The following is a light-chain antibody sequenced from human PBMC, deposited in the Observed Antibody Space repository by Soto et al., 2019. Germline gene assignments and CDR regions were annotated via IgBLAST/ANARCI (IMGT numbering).Light chain of an antibody. CDR1: QSVSNN. CDR3: QQYDNWPPLT. CDR2: AAS. Sequence: EIVMTQSPATLSVSPGVGATLSCRASQSVSNNLAWYQQKPGQAPRLLIYAASTRGTGIPARFSGSGSGTEFTLTISSLQSEDFAVYYCQQYDNWPPLTFGGGTKVEIK. J-gene: IGKJ4*01. V-gene: IGKV3-15*01.